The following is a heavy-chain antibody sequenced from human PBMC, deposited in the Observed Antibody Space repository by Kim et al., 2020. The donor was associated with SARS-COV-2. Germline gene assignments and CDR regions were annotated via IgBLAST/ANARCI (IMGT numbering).Heavy chain of an antibody. CDR3: AKEFTPHAGGMDV. V-gene: IGHV3-30*18. J-gene: IGHJ6*02. CDR2: ISDDGSNP. Sequence: GGSLRLSCAASGFTFSTYGMHWVRQAPGKGLEWVAVISDDGSNPLYGDSVKGRFAISRDNYKNTLYLQMNSLRAEDTAAYYCAKEFTPHAGGMDVWGQGTTVTVSS. CDR1: GFTFSTYG.